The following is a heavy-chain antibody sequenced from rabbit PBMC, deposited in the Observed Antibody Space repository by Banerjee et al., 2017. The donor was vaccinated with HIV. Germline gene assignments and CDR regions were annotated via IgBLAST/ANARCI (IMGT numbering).Heavy chain of an antibody. CDR3: ASSNHDSYGYATYHL. V-gene: IGHV1S45*01. J-gene: IGHJ3*01. D-gene: IGHD6-1*01. CDR1: GFDFSSYYM. CDR2: IYGNSGNI. Sequence: QEQLKESGGGLVQPGGSLKLSCKASGFDFSSYYMSWVRQAPGKGLEWIACIYGNSGNIHYASWAKGRFTISKTSSTTVTLQVTSLTAADTATYFCASSNHDSYGYATYHLWGPGTLVTVS.